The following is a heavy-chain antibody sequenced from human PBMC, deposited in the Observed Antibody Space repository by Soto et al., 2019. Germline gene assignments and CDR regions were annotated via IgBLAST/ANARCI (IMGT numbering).Heavy chain of an antibody. CDR3: AKGGSSSYVFDY. D-gene: IGHD6-13*01. CDR2: ISGSGGST. J-gene: IGHJ4*02. V-gene: IGHV3-23*01. CDR1: GFTFSSFA. Sequence: GGSLRLSCAASGFTFSSFAMTWVRQAPGKGLDWVSAISGSGGSTYYADSVKGRFTISRDNSKNTLYLQMNSLRAEDTAVYYCAKGGSSSYVFDYWGQGTLVTVSS.